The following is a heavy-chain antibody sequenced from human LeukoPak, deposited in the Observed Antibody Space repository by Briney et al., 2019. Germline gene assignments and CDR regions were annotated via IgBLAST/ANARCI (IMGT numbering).Heavy chain of an antibody. Sequence: PGGSLRLSCEASGFTFHNHGMSWVRQAPGKGLEWVSAISGSGGSTYYADSVKGRFTISRDNSKNTLYLQMNSLRAEDTAVYYCAKDQGLPKGITGNYYYMDVWGKGTTVTVSS. D-gene: IGHD1-14*01. CDR2: ISGSGGST. V-gene: IGHV3-23*01. CDR3: AKDQGLPKGITGNYYYMDV. J-gene: IGHJ6*03. CDR1: GFTFHNHG.